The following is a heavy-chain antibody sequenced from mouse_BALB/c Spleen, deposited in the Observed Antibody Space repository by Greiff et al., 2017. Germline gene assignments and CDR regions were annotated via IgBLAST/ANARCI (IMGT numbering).Heavy chain of an antibody. J-gene: IGHJ4*01. CDR1: GFSLTGYG. CDR3: ARDGQFITTVVADYYAMDY. CDR2: IWGDGST. V-gene: IGHV2-6-7*01. Sequence: VKLMESGPGLVAPSQSLSITCTVSGFSLTGYGVNWVRQPPGKGLEWLGMIWGDGSTDYNSALKSRLSISKDNSKSQVFLKMNSLQTDDTARYYCARDGQFITTVVADYYAMDYWGQGTSVTVSS. D-gene: IGHD1-1*01.